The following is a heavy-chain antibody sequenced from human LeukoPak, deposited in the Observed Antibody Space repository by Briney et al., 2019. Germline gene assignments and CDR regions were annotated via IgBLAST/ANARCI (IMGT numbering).Heavy chain of an antibody. CDR3: ASLSGDFDY. V-gene: IGHV3-7*01. CDR1: GFTFSSYL. D-gene: IGHD4-17*01. Sequence: GGSLRLSCAASGFTFSSYLMSWVRQAPGKGLEWVANIKQDGSEKYYVDSVKGRFTISRDNAKNSLYLQMNSLRAEDTAVYYCASLSGDFDYWGQGTLVTVSS. J-gene: IGHJ4*02. CDR2: IKQDGSEK.